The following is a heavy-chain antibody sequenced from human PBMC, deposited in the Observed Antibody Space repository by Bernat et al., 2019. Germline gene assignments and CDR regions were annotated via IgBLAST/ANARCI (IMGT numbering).Heavy chain of an antibody. CDR1: GFTFRSYW. D-gene: IGHD3-3*01. CDR3: ARDFGEGYRDAFDI. J-gene: IGHJ3*02. Sequence: VQLVESGGGLVQPGGSLRLSCAASGFTFRSYWMSWVRQAPGKGLEWVAVISYDGSNKYYADSVKGRFTISRDNSKNTLYLQMDSLRAEDTAVYYCARDFGEGYRDAFDIWGQGTMVTVSS. V-gene: IGHV3-30*03. CDR2: ISYDGSNK.